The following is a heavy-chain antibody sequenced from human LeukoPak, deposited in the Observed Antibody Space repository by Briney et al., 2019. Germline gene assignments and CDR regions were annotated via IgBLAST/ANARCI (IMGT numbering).Heavy chain of an antibody. CDR2: INGDGSRT. CDR1: GFSFSSYW. D-gene: IGHD2-2*01. Sequence: GGSLRLSCAASGFSFSSYWMHWVRQAPGKGLVWVSRINGDGSRTYYADSVKGRFTISRDNARNSLFLQMNSLRAEDTAIYYCARPTSTTSNDGFDIWGRGTMVTVSS. CDR3: ARPTSTTSNDGFDI. J-gene: IGHJ3*02. V-gene: IGHV3-74*01.